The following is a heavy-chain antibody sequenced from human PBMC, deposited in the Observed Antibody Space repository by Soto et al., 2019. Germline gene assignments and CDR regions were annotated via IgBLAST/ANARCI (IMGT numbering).Heavy chain of an antibody. CDR2: ISGNGADT. J-gene: IGHJ4*02. CDR3: AGTVYSSQDX. D-gene: IGHD5-18*01. CDR1: GFTFSSYA. V-gene: IGHV3-23*01. Sequence: WGSLRLSCGASGFTFSSYAMSWVRQAPGKGLEWVSAISGNGADTTYAESVRGRFTISRDNSKDTLYLKMNTLRAEDTAVYYCAGTVYSSQDXWGQGALVTVSX.